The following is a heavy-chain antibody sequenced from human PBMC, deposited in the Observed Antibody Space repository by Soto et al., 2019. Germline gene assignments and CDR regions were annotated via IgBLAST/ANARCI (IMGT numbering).Heavy chain of an antibody. D-gene: IGHD3-16*01. J-gene: IGHJ6*02. CDR3: ARDVPLNYYDGTFSYYALDV. CDR1: GGTFSSHA. Sequence: QVQVVKSGAEVKKPGSSEKVSYKASGGTFSSHAISWVRQAPGQGLEWMGGISPFFKATNYAQKFQGRVTITADDSTSTAYMDLYSLRSEDTAVYYCARDVPLNYYDGTFSYYALDVWGQGTTVTVSS. CDR2: ISPFFKAT. V-gene: IGHV1-69*01.